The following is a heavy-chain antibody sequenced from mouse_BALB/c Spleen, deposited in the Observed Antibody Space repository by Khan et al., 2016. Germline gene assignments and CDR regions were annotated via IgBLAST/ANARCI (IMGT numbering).Heavy chain of an antibody. Sequence: VQLKQSGPDLVKPSQSLSLTCTVTGYSITSGYSWHWIRQFPGNKLEWMAYIHYSGSTNYNPSLKSRISLTRDTSKKQFILKLNSVTTEDTATYYCAGVTTGDYFDYWGQGTTLTVSS. CDR3: AGVTTGDYFDY. V-gene: IGHV3-1*02. D-gene: IGHD2-2*01. CDR1: GYSITSGYS. CDR2: IHYSGST. J-gene: IGHJ2*01.